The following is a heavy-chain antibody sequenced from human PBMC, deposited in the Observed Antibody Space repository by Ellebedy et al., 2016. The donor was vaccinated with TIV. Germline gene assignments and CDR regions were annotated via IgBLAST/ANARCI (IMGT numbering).Heavy chain of an antibody. CDR1: GYTFTSYG. CDR3: ARDDGGFIAVAGLYFDY. V-gene: IGHV1-18*01. J-gene: IGHJ4*02. Sequence: AASVKVSCKASGYTFTSYGISWARQAPGQGLEWMGWISAYNGNTNYAQKLQGRVTMTTDTSTSTAYMELRSLRSDDTAVYYCARDDGGFIAVAGLYFDYWGQGTLATVSS. CDR2: ISAYNGNT. D-gene: IGHD6-19*01.